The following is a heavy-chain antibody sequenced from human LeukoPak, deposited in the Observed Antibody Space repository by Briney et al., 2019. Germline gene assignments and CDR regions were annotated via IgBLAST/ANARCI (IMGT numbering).Heavy chain of an antibody. CDR1: GFTLSSYS. J-gene: IGHJ4*02. Sequence: GGSLRLSCEVSGFTLSSYSMNWVRQAPGKGLEWVSSISSSSSYIYYADSVKGRFTISRDNAKNSLYLQMNSLRAEDTAVYYCARELDYYDSSGYGILFDYWGQGTLVTVSS. V-gene: IGHV3-21*01. D-gene: IGHD3-22*01. CDR3: ARELDYYDSSGYGILFDY. CDR2: ISSSSSYI.